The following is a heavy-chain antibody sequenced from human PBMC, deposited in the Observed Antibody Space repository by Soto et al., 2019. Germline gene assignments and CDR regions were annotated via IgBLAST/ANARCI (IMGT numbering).Heavy chain of an antibody. D-gene: IGHD6-19*01. CDR1: GGTFSSYA. CDR2: IIPIFGTA. CDR3: ARAVAGTRGAFDI. V-gene: IGHV1-69*13. Sequence: ASVKVSCKASGGTFSSYAISWVRQAPGQGLEWMGGIIPIFGTANYAQKFQGRVTITADESTSTAYMELSSLRSEDTAVYYCARAVAGTRGAFDIWGQGTMVTVSS. J-gene: IGHJ3*02.